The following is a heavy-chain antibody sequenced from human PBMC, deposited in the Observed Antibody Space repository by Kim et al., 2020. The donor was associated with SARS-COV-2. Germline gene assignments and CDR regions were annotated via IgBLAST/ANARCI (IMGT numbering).Heavy chain of an antibody. CDR3: ARLLWFREGDAFDI. D-gene: IGHD3-10*01. CDR2: IYYSGST. J-gene: IGHJ3*02. V-gene: IGHV4-39*01. Sequence: SETLSLTCTVSGGSISSSSYYWGWIRQPPGKGLEWIGSIYYSGSTYYNPSLKSRVTISVDTSKNQFSLKLSSVTAADTAVYYCARLLWFREGDAFDIWGQGTMVTVSS. CDR1: GGSISSSSYY.